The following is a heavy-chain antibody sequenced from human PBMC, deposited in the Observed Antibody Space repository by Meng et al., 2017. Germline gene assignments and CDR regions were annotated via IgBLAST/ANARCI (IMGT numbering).Heavy chain of an antibody. Sequence: SETLSLTCTVSGDSVSSASYYWSWIRQPPGKGLEWIGYIYYSGSTNYNTSLKSRVTISADTSKNQFSLKLSSVTAADTAVYYCARDTPDHYYYDSSGRYYYGMDVWGQGTMVTVSS. V-gene: IGHV4-61*01. CDR3: ARDTPDHYYYDSSGRYYYGMDV. J-gene: IGHJ6*02. CDR1: GDSVSSASYY. D-gene: IGHD3-22*01. CDR2: IYYSGST.